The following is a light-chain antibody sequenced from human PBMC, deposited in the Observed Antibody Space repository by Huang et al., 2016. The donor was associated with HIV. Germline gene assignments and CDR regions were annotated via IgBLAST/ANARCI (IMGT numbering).Light chain of an antibody. J-gene: IGKJ1*01. CDR1: QNILNSYTNQNY. V-gene: IGKV4-1*01. CDR3: HQYYETPGT. CDR2: WAS. Sequence: DIVMTQSPDSLAVSLGARATITCKSSQNILNSYTNQNYLAWYPKKSGHPPRLLIYWASTREAGVPERFSGSGSGTDFTLTINSLQSEDMAFYYCHQYYETPGTFGQGTQVEIK.